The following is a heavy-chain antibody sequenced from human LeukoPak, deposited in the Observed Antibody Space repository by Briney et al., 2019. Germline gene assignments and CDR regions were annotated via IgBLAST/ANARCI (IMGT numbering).Heavy chain of an antibody. D-gene: IGHD6-13*01. Sequence: PGGSLRLSCAASGFTFSSYSMNWVRQAPGKGLEWVSSISSSSSYIYYADSVKGRFTISRDNAKNSLYLQMNSLRAEDTAVYYCAREKQGYSSSWYPYYGMDVWGQGTTVTVSS. J-gene: IGHJ6*02. CDR3: AREKQGYSSSWYPYYGMDV. CDR1: GFTFSSYS. CDR2: ISSSSSYI. V-gene: IGHV3-21*01.